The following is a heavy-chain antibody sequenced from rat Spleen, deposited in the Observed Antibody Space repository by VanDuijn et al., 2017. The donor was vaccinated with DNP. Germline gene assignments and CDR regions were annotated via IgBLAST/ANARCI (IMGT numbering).Heavy chain of an antibody. V-gene: IGHV5-31*01. D-gene: IGHD1-5*01. Sequence: EVQLVESGGDLVQPGRSLKLSCVASGFTFNNYWMTWIRQVPGKGLEWFASITSSGSDTYYPDSVKGRFTISRDNARNTLYLQMDSLRSEETATYYCARHGEVHLRYAMDAWGQGTSVTVSS. J-gene: IGHJ4*01. CDR2: ITSSGSDT. CDR1: GFTFNNYW. CDR3: ARHGEVHLRYAMDA.